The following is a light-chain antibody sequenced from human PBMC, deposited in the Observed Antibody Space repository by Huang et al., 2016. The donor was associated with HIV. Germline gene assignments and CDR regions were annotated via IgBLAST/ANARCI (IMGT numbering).Light chain of an antibody. CDR3: QQLHAYPIT. J-gene: IGKJ5*01. CDR2: GAS. CDR1: QDIGTS. V-gene: IGKV1-13*02. Sequence: HLTQSPPSLSASVGDSVFISCRASQDIGTSLAWYQQRTGRAPKLLISGASTLQTGAPSRFSGDSAGTFFTLFITDLQPEDFATYYCQQLHAYPITFGQGTRLDIK.